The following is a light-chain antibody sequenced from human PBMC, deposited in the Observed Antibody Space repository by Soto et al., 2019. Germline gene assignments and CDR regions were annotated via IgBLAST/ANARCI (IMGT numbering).Light chain of an antibody. CDR2: GAS. CDR3: QQYGSSPTT. CDR1: QSVSSSY. Sequence: EIVLTQSPDTLSLSPGERATLSCRASQSVSSSYLAWYQQKPGQAPRLLIYGASSRATGIPDRFSGSGSGTDFTLTISRLEPEDFAVYYCQQYGSSPTTFGQGTKVDI. V-gene: IGKV3-20*01. J-gene: IGKJ1*01.